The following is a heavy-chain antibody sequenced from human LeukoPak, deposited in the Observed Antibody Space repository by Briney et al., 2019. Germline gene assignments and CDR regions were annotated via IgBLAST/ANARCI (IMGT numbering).Heavy chain of an antibody. V-gene: IGHV1-46*01. D-gene: IGHD3-22*01. CDR3: AGEKTYYYDSKHAFDI. Sequence: ASVKVSCKASGYTFTSYYMHWVRQAPGQGLEWMGIINPSGGSTSYAQKLQGRVTMTRDMSTGTVYMELSSLRSEDTAVYYCAGEKTYYYDSKHAFDIWGQGTMVTVSS. CDR2: INPSGGST. J-gene: IGHJ3*02. CDR1: GYTFTSYY.